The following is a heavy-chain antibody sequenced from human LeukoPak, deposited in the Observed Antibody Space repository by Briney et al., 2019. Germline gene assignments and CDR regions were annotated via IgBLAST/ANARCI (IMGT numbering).Heavy chain of an antibody. CDR2: IIGNSAAI. CDR1: GFTFSIYA. V-gene: IGHV3-23*01. J-gene: IGHJ4*02. CDR3: VKHREPDSRYNFDY. D-gene: IGHD5-12*01. Sequence: PGGSLRLSCAASGFTFSIYAMNWVRQAPGKGLEWVSVIIGNSAAIYYADSVRGRFTISRDNSKNTLYLQMNSLRAEDTATYYCVKHREPDSRYNFDYWGQGTLVTVSS.